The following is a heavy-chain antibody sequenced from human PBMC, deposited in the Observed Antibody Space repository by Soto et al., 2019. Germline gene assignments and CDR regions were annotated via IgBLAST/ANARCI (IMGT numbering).Heavy chain of an antibody. CDR1: CYTFTSSSYG. J-gene: IGHJ4*02. CDR2: ISGYNGNT. Sequence: SSVKVSVKASCYTFTSSSYGISWVRQAPGQGLEWMGWISGYNGNTNYAQKLQGRVTMTTDTSTSTAYMELRSLRSDDTAVYYCARHFWAYCGGDCYLRYFDYWGKGTLVTVSS. CDR3: ARHFWAYCGGDCYLRYFDY. D-gene: IGHD2-21*02. V-gene: IGHV1-18*04.